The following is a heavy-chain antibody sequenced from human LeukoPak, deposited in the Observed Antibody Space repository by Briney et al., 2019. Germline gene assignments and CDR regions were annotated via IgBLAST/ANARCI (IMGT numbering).Heavy chain of an antibody. D-gene: IGHD3-22*01. CDR1: GYTFTSYG. J-gene: IGHJ4*02. Sequence: ASVKVSSKASGYTFTSYGISWVRQAPGQGLEWMGWISAYNGNTNYAQKLQGRVTMTTDTSTSTAYMELRSLRSDDTAVYYCARDSNYYDSSGYSDYWGQGTLVTVSS. V-gene: IGHV1-18*01. CDR3: ARDSNYYDSSGYSDY. CDR2: ISAYNGNT.